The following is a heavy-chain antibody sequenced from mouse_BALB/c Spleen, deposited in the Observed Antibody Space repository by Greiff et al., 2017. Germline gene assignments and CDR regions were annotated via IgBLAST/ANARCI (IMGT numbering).Heavy chain of an antibody. Sequence: EVQLQQSGPELGKPGASVKISCKASGYSFTGYNMYWVKQSHRKSLEWIGYIDPYNGGTSYNQKSKGKATLTVDKSSSTAYMHLNSLTSEDSAIYYCARGGSEGLRQFAYWGQGTLVTVSA. D-gene: IGHD2-4*01. J-gene: IGHJ3*01. V-gene: IGHV1S135*01. CDR2: IDPYNGGT. CDR3: ARGGSEGLRQFAY. CDR1: GYSFTGYN.